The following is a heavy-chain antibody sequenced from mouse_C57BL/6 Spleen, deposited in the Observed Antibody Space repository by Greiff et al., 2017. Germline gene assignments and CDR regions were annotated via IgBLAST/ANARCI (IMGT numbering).Heavy chain of an antibody. CDR1: GYTFTDYY. J-gene: IGHJ4*01. V-gene: IGHV1-76*01. Sequence: QVQLKESGAELVRPGASVKLSCKASGYTFTDYYINWVKQRPGQGLEWIARIYPGSGNTYYNEKFKGKATLTAEKSSSTAYMQLSSLTSEDSAVYFCARSWRGVVAPMDYWGQGTSVTVSS. CDR2: IYPGSGNT. CDR3: ARSWRGVVAPMDY. D-gene: IGHD1-1*01.